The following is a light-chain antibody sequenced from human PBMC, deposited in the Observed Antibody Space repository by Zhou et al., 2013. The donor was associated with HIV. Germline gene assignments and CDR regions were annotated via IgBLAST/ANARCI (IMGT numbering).Light chain of an antibody. J-gene: IGKJ1*01. CDR2: KAS. Sequence: DIQVTQSPSTLSASVGDRVTFTCRASQNISYWLAWFQQKPGKVPKLVIYKASVLESGVPSTFSGSGSGTEFSLAIDSLQPDDFATYYCQEYQTYSRTFGQGTKVEV. CDR1: QNISYW. CDR3: QEYQTYSRT. V-gene: IGKV1-5*03.